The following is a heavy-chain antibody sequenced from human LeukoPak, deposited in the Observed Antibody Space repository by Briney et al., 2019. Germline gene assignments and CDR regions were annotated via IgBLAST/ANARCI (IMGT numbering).Heavy chain of an antibody. J-gene: IGHJ2*01. CDR3: AKVDYGDSLYFDL. CDR2: ISYDGVKK. V-gene: IGHV3-30*18. Sequence: GTSLRLSCVASGLTFSNYGMHWVRQPPGKGLEWLAGISYDGVKKYYTDSVKGRFTLSRENSKNTLYLEMNSLRAGDTALYYCAKVDYGDSLYFDLWGRGTLVTVSS. D-gene: IGHD4-17*01. CDR1: GLTFSNYG.